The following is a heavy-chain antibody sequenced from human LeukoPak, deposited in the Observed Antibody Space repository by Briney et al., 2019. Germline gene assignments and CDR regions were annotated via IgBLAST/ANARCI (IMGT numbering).Heavy chain of an antibody. J-gene: IGHJ4*02. Sequence: SETLSLTCTVSGGSISSYYWSWIRQHPGKGLEWIGYIYYSGSTYYNPSLKSRVTISVDTSKNQFSLKLSSVTAADTAVYYCARDFYGDPYYFDYWGQGTLVTVSS. D-gene: IGHD4-17*01. CDR3: ARDFYGDPYYFDY. CDR1: GGSISSYY. CDR2: IYYSGST. V-gene: IGHV4-59*06.